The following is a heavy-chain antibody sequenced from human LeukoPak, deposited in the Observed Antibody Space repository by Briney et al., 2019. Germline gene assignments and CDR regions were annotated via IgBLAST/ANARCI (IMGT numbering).Heavy chain of an antibody. CDR2: IRYDGSNK. Sequence: GGSLRLSCAASGFTFSSYGMHWVRQAPGKGLEWVAFIRYDGSNKYYADSVKGRFTISRDNSKNTLYLQMNSLRAEDTAVYYCARDSRGSSLSFYFDYWGQGTLVTVSS. CDR1: GFTFSSYG. J-gene: IGHJ4*02. D-gene: IGHD6-13*01. V-gene: IGHV3-30*02. CDR3: ARDSRGSSLSFYFDY.